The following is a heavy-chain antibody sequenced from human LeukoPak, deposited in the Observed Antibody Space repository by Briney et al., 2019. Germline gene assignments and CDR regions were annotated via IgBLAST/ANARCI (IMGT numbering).Heavy chain of an antibody. CDR1: GVSISSSNSY. V-gene: IGHV4-39*07. CDR3: ARESSWTVDY. CDR2: IYYTGNT. J-gene: IGHJ4*02. Sequence: PSETLSLTCTVSGVSISSSNSYWGWIRQPPGKGLEWIASIYYTGNTYYNTSLKSRVTISIESSKNQISLRLTSVTAADTAVYYCARESSWTVDYWGQGTLVTVSS. D-gene: IGHD6-13*01.